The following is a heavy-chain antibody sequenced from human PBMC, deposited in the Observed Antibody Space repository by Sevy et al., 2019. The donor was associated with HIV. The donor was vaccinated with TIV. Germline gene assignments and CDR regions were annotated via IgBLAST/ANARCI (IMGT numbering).Heavy chain of an antibody. CDR3: ARGGDGAFDS. CDR1: GFTLSSHW. CDR2: INNDGSVT. Sequence: GGSLRLSCAASGFTLSSHWMHWVRQAPGKGLVWVSHINNDGSVTTYADSVEGRFSFSRDNDKNTLYLQMNSLRVDDTAVYYCARGGDGAFDSWGQGTLVTVSS. D-gene: IGHD3-16*01. J-gene: IGHJ3*02. V-gene: IGHV3-74*01.